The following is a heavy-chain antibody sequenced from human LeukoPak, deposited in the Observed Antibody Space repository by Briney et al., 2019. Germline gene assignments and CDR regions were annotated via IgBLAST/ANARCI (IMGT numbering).Heavy chain of an antibody. CDR3: ARGLGYDFWSGYEHAFDI. CDR2: MNPNSGNT. Sequence: ASVKVSCKASGYTFTCYYMHWVRQAPGQGLEWMGWMNPNSGNTGYAQKFQGRVTITRNTSISTAYMELSSLRSEDTAVYYCARGLGYDFWSGYEHAFDIWGQGTMVTVSS. D-gene: IGHD3-3*01. CDR1: GYTFTCYY. J-gene: IGHJ3*02. V-gene: IGHV1-8*03.